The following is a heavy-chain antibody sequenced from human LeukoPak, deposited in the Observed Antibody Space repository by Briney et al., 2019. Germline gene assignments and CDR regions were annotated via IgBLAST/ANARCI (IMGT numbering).Heavy chain of an antibody. D-gene: IGHD1-1*01. V-gene: IGHV4-59*01. CDR1: GDSIRSSY. CDR2: IFYSGNV. J-gene: IGHJ5*02. Sequence: SETLSLTCTVSGDSIRSSYWSWIRQPPGKGLEWIGYIFYSGNVNYNPSLKSRLTISIDTSMNHFSLQLSSVTAADTAVYYCARDTGPWGQGTLVTVSS. CDR3: ARDTGP.